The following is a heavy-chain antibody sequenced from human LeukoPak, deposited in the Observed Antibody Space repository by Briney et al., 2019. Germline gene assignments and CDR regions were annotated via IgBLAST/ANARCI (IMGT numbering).Heavy chain of an antibody. CDR3: ARDSTTEFDY. J-gene: IGHJ4*02. V-gene: IGHV4-39*07. CDR2: IYYSGST. CDR1: GGSISSSSYY. Sequence: SETLSLTCTVSGGSISSSSYYWGWIRQPPGKGLEWIGSIYYSGSTYYNPSLKSRVTISIDTSKNQFSLRLSSVTAADTAVYYCARDSTTEFDYWGQGTLVTVSS. D-gene: IGHD2/OR15-2a*01.